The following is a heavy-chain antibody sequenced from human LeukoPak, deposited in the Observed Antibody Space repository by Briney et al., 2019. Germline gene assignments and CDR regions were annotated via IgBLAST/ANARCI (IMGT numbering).Heavy chain of an antibody. J-gene: IGHJ4*02. V-gene: IGHV3-30-3*01. Sequence: GGSLRLPCAASGFTFSSYAMHWVRQAPGKGLEWVAVISYDGSNKYYADSVKGRFTISRDNSKNTLYLQMNSLRAEDTAVYYCARDGNYYDSSGYPSRWGQGTLVTVSS. CDR3: ARDGNYYDSSGYPSR. D-gene: IGHD3-22*01. CDR1: GFTFSSYA. CDR2: ISYDGSNK.